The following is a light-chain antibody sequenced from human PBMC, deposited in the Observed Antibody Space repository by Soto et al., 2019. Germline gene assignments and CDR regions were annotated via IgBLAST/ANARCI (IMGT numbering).Light chain of an antibody. J-gene: IGLJ1*01. CDR3: AAWDDSLNGYV. V-gene: IGLV1-44*01. CDR2: SNN. Sequence: QSVLTQPPSASGTPGQRVTFSCSGSSSNIGSKTVNWYQQLPGTAPKLLIYSNNQRPSGVPDRFSGSKSGTSASLVSSSLKSEDEADYYCAAWDDSLNGYVFGTGTKVTVL. CDR1: SSNIGSKT.